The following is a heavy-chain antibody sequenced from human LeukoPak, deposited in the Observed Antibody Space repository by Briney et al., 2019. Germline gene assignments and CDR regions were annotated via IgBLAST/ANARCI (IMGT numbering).Heavy chain of an antibody. V-gene: IGHV3-21*04. D-gene: IGHD6-19*01. CDR3: AKPLPSGWSDYYFDY. J-gene: IGHJ4*02. CDR2: ISSSSSYI. Sequence: PGGSLRLSCAASGFTFSSYSMNWVRQAPGKGLEWVSSISSSSSYIYYADSVKGRFTISRDNSKNTLYLQMNSLRAEDTAVYYCAKPLPSGWSDYYFDYWGQGTLSPSPQ. CDR1: GFTFSSYS.